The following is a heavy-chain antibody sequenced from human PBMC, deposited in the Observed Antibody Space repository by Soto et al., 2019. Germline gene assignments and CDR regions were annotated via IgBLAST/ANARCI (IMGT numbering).Heavy chain of an antibody. CDR1: GGSTSSYY. J-gene: IGHJ3*01. V-gene: IGHV4-59*01. D-gene: IGHD4-4*01. CDR2: VYHSGAT. Sequence: PSETLSLTCTVSGGSTSSYYWNWLRQPPGKELEWIAYVYHSGATDYNPSLKSRVTLSVDTSNNQFSLKLNSVTAADTAVYYCAKWSTDYNAFDAWGQGIKVTVS. CDR3: AKWSTDYNAFDA.